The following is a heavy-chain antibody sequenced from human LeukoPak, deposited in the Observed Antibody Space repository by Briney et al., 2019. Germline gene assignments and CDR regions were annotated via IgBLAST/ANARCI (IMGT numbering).Heavy chain of an antibody. Sequence: GRSLRLSCAASGFTFDNHVMHWVRQVPGKGLEWVSAISWNSANIGYADSVKGRFTISRDNAKNSLSLQMNSLRPEDTALYYCAKDMGIRDGYNKALDCWGQGTLVTVSS. CDR2: ISWNSANI. J-gene: IGHJ4*02. CDR3: AKDMGIRDGYNKALDC. V-gene: IGHV3-9*01. CDR1: GFTFDNHV. D-gene: IGHD5-24*01.